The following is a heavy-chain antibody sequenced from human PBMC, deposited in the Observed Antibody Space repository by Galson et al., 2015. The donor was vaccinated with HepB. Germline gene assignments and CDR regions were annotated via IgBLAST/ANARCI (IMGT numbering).Heavy chain of an antibody. V-gene: IGHV1-69*13. CDR3: ARDRLGYGDYYFDY. D-gene: IGHD4-17*01. CDR2: IIPIFGTA. CDR1: GGTFSSYA. Sequence: SVKVPCKASGGTFSSYAISWVRQAPGQGLEWMGGIIPIFGTANYAQKFQGRVTITADESTSTAYMELSSLRSEDTAVYYCARDRLGYGDYYFDYWGQGTLVTVSS. J-gene: IGHJ4*02.